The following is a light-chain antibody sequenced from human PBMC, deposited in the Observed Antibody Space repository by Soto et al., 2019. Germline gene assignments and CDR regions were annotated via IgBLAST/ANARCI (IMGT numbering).Light chain of an antibody. CDR3: LQYNGYYRT. CDR2: DAS. CDR1: QSISSY. Sequence: DIQMTQSPSSLSASVVYRVTITCRASQSISSYLNWYQQKPGKAPKLLIFDASTLESGVPSRFSGSGSGTTFTLTISSLQSDDFATYYCLQYNGYYRTFGQGTKVDI. V-gene: IGKV1-5*01. J-gene: IGKJ1*01.